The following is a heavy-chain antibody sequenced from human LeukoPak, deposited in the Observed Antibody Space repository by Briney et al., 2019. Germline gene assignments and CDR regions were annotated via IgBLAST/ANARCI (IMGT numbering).Heavy chain of an antibody. D-gene: IGHD1-1*01. Sequence: GGSLRLSCAASGFTFSNYWMSWVRQAPGKGLEWVANIEQDGSDKYYVDSVKGRFTISRDNAENSLYLHMNSLRAEDTAVYYCARRTTSAFDIWGQGTMVTLSS. CDR2: IEQDGSDK. V-gene: IGHV3-7*01. J-gene: IGHJ3*02. CDR1: GFTFSNYW. CDR3: ARRTTSAFDI.